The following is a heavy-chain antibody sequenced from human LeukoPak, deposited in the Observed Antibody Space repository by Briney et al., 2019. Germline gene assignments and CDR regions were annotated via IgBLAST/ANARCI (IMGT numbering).Heavy chain of an antibody. D-gene: IGHD6-13*01. J-gene: IGHJ4*02. CDR3: ARIAAAGTKDY. Sequence: PSETLSLTCTVSGGSISSSSYYWGWIRQPPGKGLEWIGSIYYSGSTYYNPSLKSRVTISVDTSKNQFSLKLSSVTAADTAVYYCARIAAAGTKDYWGQGTLVTVSS. V-gene: IGHV4-39*07. CDR2: IYYSGST. CDR1: GGSISSSSYY.